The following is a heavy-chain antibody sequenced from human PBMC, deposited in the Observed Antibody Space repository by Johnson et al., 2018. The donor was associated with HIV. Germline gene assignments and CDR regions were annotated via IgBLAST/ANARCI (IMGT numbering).Heavy chain of an antibody. CDR3: ALEAVRSTDAFDI. Sequence: QVQLVESGGVVVQPGGSLRLSCAASGFTFSSYAMHWVRQAPGKGLEWVAVISYDGSNKYYADSVKGRFTISRDNSKNSLYLQTNSLRAEDTAVYYCALEAVRSTDAFDIWGQGTMVIVSS. CDR1: GFTFSSYA. CDR2: ISYDGSNK. J-gene: IGHJ3*02. D-gene: IGHD3-10*01. V-gene: IGHV3-30-3*01.